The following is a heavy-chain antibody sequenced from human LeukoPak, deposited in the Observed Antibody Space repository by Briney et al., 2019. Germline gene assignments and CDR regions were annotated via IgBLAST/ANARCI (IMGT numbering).Heavy chain of an antibody. V-gene: IGHV4-34*01. D-gene: IGHD3-9*01. CDR1: GGSFSGYY. CDR3: ARGEYFDWLYRSQYYFDH. J-gene: IGHJ4*02. CDR2: INHSGST. Sequence: SETLSLTCAVYGGSFSGYYWSWIRQPPGKGLEWIGEINHSGSTNYNPSLKSRVTISVDTSKNQFSLKLSSVTAADTAVYYCARGEYFDWLYRSQYYFDHWGQGTLVTVSS.